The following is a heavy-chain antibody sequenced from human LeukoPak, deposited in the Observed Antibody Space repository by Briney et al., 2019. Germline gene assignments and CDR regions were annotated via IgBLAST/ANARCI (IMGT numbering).Heavy chain of an antibody. V-gene: IGHV4-4*07. Sequence: PSETLSLTCTVSGGSISGYSWSWIRQSAAKGLEWIGRVYTSGNTNYNPSFKSRVTMSIGTSKRQFSLKLYSVTAADTAVYYCARDNPAGPWGQGTLVTVSS. CDR3: ARDNPAGP. D-gene: IGHD1-14*01. CDR1: GGSISGYS. J-gene: IGHJ5*02. CDR2: VYTSGNT.